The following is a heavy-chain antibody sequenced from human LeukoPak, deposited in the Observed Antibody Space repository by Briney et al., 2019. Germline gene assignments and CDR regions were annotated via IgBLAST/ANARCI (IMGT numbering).Heavy chain of an antibody. CDR3: AREGSTTRGTHAFDI. CDR1: GFTFSSYS. J-gene: IGHJ3*02. CDR2: ISSSSSYI. D-gene: IGHD2/OR15-2a*01. V-gene: IGHV3-21*01. Sequence: PGGSLRLSCAASGFTFSSYSMNWVRQAPGKGLEWVSSISSSSSYIYYADSVKGRFTISRDNAKNSLYLQMNSLRAEDTAVYYCAREGSTTRGTHAFDIWGQGTMVTVSS.